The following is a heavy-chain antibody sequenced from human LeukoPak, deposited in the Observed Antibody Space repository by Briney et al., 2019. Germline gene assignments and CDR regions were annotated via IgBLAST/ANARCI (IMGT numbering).Heavy chain of an antibody. V-gene: IGHV3-74*01. D-gene: IGHD3-22*01. J-gene: IGHJ1*01. CDR2: INSDGSST. CDR3: AKDPSSNYYLEYLQH. Sequence: GGSLRLSCAASGFTFSSYWMHWVRQAPGKGLVWVSRINSDGSSTRYADSVKGRFTVSRDNSKSTLYLQMESLRADDTAVYYCAKDPSSNYYLEYLQHWGQGTRVTVSS. CDR1: GFTFSSYW.